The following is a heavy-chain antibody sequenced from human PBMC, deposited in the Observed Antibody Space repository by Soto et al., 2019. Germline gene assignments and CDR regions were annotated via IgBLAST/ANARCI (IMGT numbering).Heavy chain of an antibody. J-gene: IGHJ3*02. CDR3: AREAGYCSRTSCYRRAFDT. D-gene: IGHD2-2*01. CDR1: GFTFSGHW. Sequence: EVQLVESGGDLVQPGGSLSLSCAASGFTFSGHWMHWVRQVPGKGLEWVSRINTDGGSSAYADSVKGRFAISRDNAKNTLDLQMNGLRVEDTAVYYCAREAGYCSRTSCYRRAFDTWGQGTTVTVSS. CDR2: INTDGGSS. V-gene: IGHV3-74*03.